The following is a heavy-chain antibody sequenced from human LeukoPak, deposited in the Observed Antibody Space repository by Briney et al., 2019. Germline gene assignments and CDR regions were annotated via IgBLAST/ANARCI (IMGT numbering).Heavy chain of an antibody. CDR2: INSGGST. V-gene: IGHV3-66*01. Sequence: GGSLRLSCAVFGFTVSNKYVSWVRQAPGKGLEWVSSINSGGSTYYADSVKGRFTISRDNSKNTLYLQMNSLRAEDTAVYFCARGEGLDWGQGTLVTVSS. CDR3: ARGEGLD. J-gene: IGHJ4*02. CDR1: GFTVSNKY.